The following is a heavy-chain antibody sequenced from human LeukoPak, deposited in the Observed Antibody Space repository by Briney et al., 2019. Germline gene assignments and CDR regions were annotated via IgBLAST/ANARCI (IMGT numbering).Heavy chain of an antibody. V-gene: IGHV3-7*01. CDR1: GFAFCSYW. J-gene: IGHJ4*02. D-gene: IGHD1-26*01. CDR3: ARLGGSYYTY. Sequence: GGSLRLSCVASGFAFCSYWMTWVRQAPGKGLEWVANIKQDGGEEYYVDSVKGRFTISRDNAKNSLFLQMNSLRVEDTAVYYCARLGGSYYTYWGQGTLVTVSS. CDR2: IKQDGGEE.